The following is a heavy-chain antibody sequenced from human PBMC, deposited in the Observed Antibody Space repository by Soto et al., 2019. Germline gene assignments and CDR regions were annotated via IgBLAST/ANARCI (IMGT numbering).Heavy chain of an antibody. CDR2: IIPILGIA. Sequence: SVKVSCKASGGTFSSYTISWVRQAPGQGLEWMGRIIPILGIANYAQKFQGRVTIAADKSTSTAYLELSSLRSEDTAVYYCASSGYDFYYMDVWGKGTTVTVSS. V-gene: IGHV1-69*02. CDR1: GGTFSSYT. CDR3: ASSGYDFYYMDV. D-gene: IGHD6-25*01. J-gene: IGHJ6*03.